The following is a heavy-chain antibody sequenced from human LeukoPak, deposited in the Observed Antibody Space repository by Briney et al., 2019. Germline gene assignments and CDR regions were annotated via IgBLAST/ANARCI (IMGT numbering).Heavy chain of an antibody. CDR2: ISGSAGST. CDR1: GFTFSSYA. CDR3: ARGDQLLND. J-gene: IGHJ4*02. D-gene: IGHD2-2*01. Sequence: GGSLRLSCAASGFTFSSYAMSWVRQAPGKGLQWVSFISGSAGSTYYADSVKGRFTISRDNSKNTLYLQMNSLRVEDTAVYYCARGDQLLNDWGQGTLVTVSS. V-gene: IGHV3-23*01.